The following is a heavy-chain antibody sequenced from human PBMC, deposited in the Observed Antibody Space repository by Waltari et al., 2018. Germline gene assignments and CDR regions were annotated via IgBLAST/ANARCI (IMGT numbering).Heavy chain of an antibody. J-gene: IGHJ3*01. Sequence: WTPQPPGQGLAWCETLSYHGSTYRSPPLKRRGTVSKDTAKNHLSLKLDSVTAADTAVYYCATDIGASIGTAAFDVWGQGTMVTVSS. D-gene: IGHD1-1*01. CDR3: ATDIGASIGTAAFDV. V-gene: IGHV4-39*02. CDR2: LSYHGST.